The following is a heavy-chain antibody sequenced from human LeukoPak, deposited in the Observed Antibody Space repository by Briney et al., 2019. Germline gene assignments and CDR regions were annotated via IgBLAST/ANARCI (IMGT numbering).Heavy chain of an antibody. CDR2: IYYSGST. D-gene: IGHD3-16*01. V-gene: IGHV4-59*01. Sequence: SETLSLTCTVSGGSISSYYWSWIRQPPGKGLEWIGYIYYSGSTNYNPSLKSRVTISVDTSKNQFSLRLSSVTAADTAVYYCARVRGAKYYYYMDVWGKGTTVTVSS. J-gene: IGHJ6*03. CDR3: ARVRGAKYYYYMDV. CDR1: GGSISSYY.